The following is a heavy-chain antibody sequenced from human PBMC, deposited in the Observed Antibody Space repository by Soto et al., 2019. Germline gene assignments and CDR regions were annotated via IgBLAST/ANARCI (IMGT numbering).Heavy chain of an antibody. CDR2: ISGSGGST. V-gene: IGHV3-23*01. CDR3: AKDSIAVAGTLGRFDY. J-gene: IGHJ4*02. Sequence: GGSLRLSCAASGFTFSSYAMSWVRQAPGKGLEWVSAISGSGGSTYYADSVKGRFTISRDNSKNTLYLQMNSLRAEDTAVYYCAKDSIAVAGTLGRFDYWGQGTLVTVSS. D-gene: IGHD6-19*01. CDR1: GFTFSSYA.